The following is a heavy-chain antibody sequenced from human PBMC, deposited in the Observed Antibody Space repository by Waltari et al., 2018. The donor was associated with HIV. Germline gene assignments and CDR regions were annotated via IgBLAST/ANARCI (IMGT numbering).Heavy chain of an antibody. CDR1: GFTFSSYS. J-gene: IGHJ4*02. CDR2: ISSSRSAR. D-gene: IGHD6-19*01. CDR3: AILSSSGWYQD. V-gene: IGHV3-48*02. Sequence: EVQLVESGGGLVQPGGSMRLSCAASGFTFSSYSMNWVRQAPGKGLGWVSDISSSRSARYYADAVKCRFTSSIDNAKNALYLQMNSLRDEDTAVYYCAILSSSGWYQDWGQGTLVIVSS.